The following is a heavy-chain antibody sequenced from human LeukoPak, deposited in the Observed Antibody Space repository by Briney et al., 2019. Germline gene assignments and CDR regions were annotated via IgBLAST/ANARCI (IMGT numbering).Heavy chain of an antibody. CDR1: GFTFSSYW. Sequence: GGSLRLSCAASGFTFSSYWMSWVRQAPGKGLEWVANIKQDGSEKYYVDSVKGRFTISRDNAKNSLYLQMNSPRAEDTAVYYCARDYYDSSGYYNYWGQGTLVTVSS. J-gene: IGHJ4*02. V-gene: IGHV3-7*01. D-gene: IGHD3-22*01. CDR2: IKQDGSEK. CDR3: ARDYYDSSGYYNY.